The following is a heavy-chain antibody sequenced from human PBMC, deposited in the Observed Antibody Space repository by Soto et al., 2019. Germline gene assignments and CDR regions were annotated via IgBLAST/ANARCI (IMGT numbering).Heavy chain of an antibody. Sequence: ASVEVSCKASGYTFTSYCISWVRQAPGQGLEGMGWISAYNGNTNYAQKLQGRVTTTTDTSTSTAYMELRSLRSDDTAVYYCARDYVVVVVAATRPAGYYYGMDVWGQGTTVTVSS. CDR2: ISAYNGNT. CDR3: ARDYVVVVVAATRPAGYYYGMDV. CDR1: GYTFTSYC. D-gene: IGHD2-15*01. V-gene: IGHV1-18*04. J-gene: IGHJ6*02.